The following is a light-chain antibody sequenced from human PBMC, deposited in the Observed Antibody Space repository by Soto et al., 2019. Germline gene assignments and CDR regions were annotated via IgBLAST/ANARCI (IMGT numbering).Light chain of an antibody. V-gene: IGLV2-8*01. CDR1: SSDVGGYNY. Sequence: QSALTQPPSASGSPGQSVTISCTGTSSDVGGYNYVSWYQHHPGKAPKLIIYEVDERPSGVPDRFSGSKSGNTASLTISGLQVEDEADYYCSSFRSGGTRVLFGGGTKLTVL. CDR2: EVD. CDR3: SSFRSGGTRVL. J-gene: IGLJ2*01.